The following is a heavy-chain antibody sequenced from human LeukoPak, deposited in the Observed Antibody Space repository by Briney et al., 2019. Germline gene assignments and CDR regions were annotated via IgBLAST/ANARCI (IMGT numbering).Heavy chain of an antibody. CDR2: IKQDGSEK. CDR1: GFTFSSYW. D-gene: IGHD3-22*01. J-gene: IGHJ2*01. V-gene: IGHV3-7*03. Sequence: GGSLRLSCAASGFTFSSYWMSWVRQAPGKGLEWVANIKQDGSEKYYVDSVKGRFTISRDNAKNSLYLQMNSLRAEDMALYYCAKDISRYYDSSGYYGDCYFDLWGRGTLVTVSS. CDR3: AKDISRYYDSSGYYGDCYFDL.